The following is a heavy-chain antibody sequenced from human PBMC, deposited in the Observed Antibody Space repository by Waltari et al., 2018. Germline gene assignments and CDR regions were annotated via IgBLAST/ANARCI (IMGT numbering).Heavy chain of an antibody. CDR3: ARSAPLFDHYYYYYMDV. CDR1: GFTFSSYS. V-gene: IGHV3-48*04. J-gene: IGHJ6*03. CDR2: ISSSSSTI. Sequence: EVQLVESGGGLVQPGGSLRLSCAASGFTFSSYSMNWVRQAPGKGLEWVSYISSSSSTIYYADSVKGRFTISRDNAKNSLYLQMNSLRAEDTAVYYCARSAPLFDHYYYYYMDVWGKGTTVTISS.